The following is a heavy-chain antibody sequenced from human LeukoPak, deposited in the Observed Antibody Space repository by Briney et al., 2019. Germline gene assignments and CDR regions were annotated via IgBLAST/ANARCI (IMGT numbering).Heavy chain of an antibody. J-gene: IGHJ4*02. Sequence: GGSLRLSCAASGFTFSSYWMSWVRQAPGKGLEWLANIKQDGSEKYYVDSVKGRFTISRDNAKNSLYLQMNSLRAEDTAVYYCARDHYDYVWGSYRSAPDYWGQGTLVTVSS. CDR2: IKQDGSEK. V-gene: IGHV3-7*03. CDR3: ARDHYDYVWGSYRSAPDY. CDR1: GFTFSSYW. D-gene: IGHD3-16*02.